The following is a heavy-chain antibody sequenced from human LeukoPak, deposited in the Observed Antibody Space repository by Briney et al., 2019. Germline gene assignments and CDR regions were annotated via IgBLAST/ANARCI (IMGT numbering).Heavy chain of an antibody. Sequence: TSETLSLTCAVSRYSINSVSSSFFRGWIRQPPGKGLEWIGSINRIGVTYYNPSLKSRVAISVDTSTNHFSLSLNSVTAADTAVHYCTRVSVAGAFVDWGQGTVVTVSS. CDR2: INRIGVT. CDR3: TRVSVAGAFVD. CDR1: RYSINSVSSSFF. J-gene: IGHJ4*02. V-gene: IGHV4-38-2*01. D-gene: IGHD6-19*01.